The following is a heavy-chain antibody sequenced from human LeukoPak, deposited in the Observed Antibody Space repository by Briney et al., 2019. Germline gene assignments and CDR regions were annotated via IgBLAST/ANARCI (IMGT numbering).Heavy chain of an antibody. CDR1: GGSIRSSSYY. V-gene: IGHV4-39*01. J-gene: IGHJ1*01. CDR3: ARQAITVTSIGGYFQR. Sequence: PSESLSLTCTVSGGSIRSSSYYWGWIRQPPGKGLEWIGSIYYSGSTYYNPSLKRRVTISGDTSKNQFSLKLRSVTAADTAVYHCARQAITVTSIGGYFQRWGQGTLVIVSS. CDR2: IYYSGST. D-gene: IGHD1-7*01.